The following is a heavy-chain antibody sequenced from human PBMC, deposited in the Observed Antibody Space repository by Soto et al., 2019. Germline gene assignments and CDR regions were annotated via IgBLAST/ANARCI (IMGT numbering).Heavy chain of an antibody. Sequence: GGSLRLSCAASGFTFSGSAMHWVRQASGKGLEWLGRIRSKANTYATEYAASVKGRFTISRGDSKNTAYLQMNSLKTEDTAVYYCSRSRYYDILTGHYYYYYGMDGWGQGTTVTVSS. V-gene: IGHV3-73*01. CDR1: GFTFSGSA. CDR2: IRSKANTYAT. D-gene: IGHD3-9*01. CDR3: SRSRYYDILTGHYYYYYGMDG. J-gene: IGHJ6*02.